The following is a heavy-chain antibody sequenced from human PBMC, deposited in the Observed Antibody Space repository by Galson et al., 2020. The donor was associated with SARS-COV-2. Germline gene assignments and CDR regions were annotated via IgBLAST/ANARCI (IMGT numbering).Heavy chain of an antibody. D-gene: IGHD3-9*01. J-gene: IGHJ4*02. CDR2: ISWNSGTM. Sequence: GGSLRLSCAASGFTFADYAMHWVRQAPGKGQEWVSGISWNSGTMVYADSVKGRFTISRDNAKNSLYVQMNSLRAEDMALYYCAKGRHYDILAGYFELWGQGTLVTVSS. CDR1: GFTFADYA. CDR3: AKGRHYDILAGYFEL. V-gene: IGHV3-9*03.